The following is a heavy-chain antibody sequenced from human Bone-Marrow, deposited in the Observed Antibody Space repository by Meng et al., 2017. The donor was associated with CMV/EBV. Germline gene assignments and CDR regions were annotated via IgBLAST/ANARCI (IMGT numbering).Heavy chain of an antibody. J-gene: IGHJ4*02. Sequence: ASVKVSCKASGYTFTGYYMHWVRQAPGQGLEWMGWINPNSGGTNYAQKFQGRVTMTRDTSISTAYMELSRLRSDDTAVYYCARDYAVGYSGSAGVDYWGQGTLVTVSS. CDR1: GYTFTGYY. D-gene: IGHD1-26*01. V-gene: IGHV1-2*02. CDR2: INPNSGGT. CDR3: ARDYAVGYSGSAGVDY.